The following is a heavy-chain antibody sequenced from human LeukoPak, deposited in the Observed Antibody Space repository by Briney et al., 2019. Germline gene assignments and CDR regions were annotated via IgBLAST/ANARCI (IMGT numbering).Heavy chain of an antibody. CDR3: ARVGSSSWYYFDY. Sequence: GGSLRLSCAASGFTFDDYGMSWVRQAPGKGLEWVPGINWNGGSTGHADSVKGRFTISRDNAKNSLYLQMNSLRAEDTALYYCARVGSSSWYYFDYWGQGTLVTVSS. D-gene: IGHD6-13*01. CDR1: GFTFDDYG. CDR2: INWNGGST. V-gene: IGHV3-20*04. J-gene: IGHJ4*02.